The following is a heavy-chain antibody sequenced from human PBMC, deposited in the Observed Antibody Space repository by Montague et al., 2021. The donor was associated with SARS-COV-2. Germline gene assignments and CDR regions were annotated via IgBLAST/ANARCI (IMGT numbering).Heavy chain of an antibody. CDR2: VYYRGNT. D-gene: IGHD3-10*01. V-gene: IGHV4-59*01. Sequence: SETLSLTCTVSGGSISSDYWTWIRQPPGKGLEWIGFVYYRGNTYYNPPLRGRVTISVDTSKNQVSLKLSSVTAADTAVYYCARDTFYYGSDSYYVDTFDMWGQGTMVTVSS. CDR3: ARDTFYYGSDSYYVDTFDM. J-gene: IGHJ3*02. CDR1: GGSISSDY.